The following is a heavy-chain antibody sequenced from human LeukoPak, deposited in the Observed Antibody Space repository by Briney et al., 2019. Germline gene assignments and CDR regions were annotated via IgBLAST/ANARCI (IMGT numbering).Heavy chain of an antibody. J-gene: IGHJ4*02. D-gene: IGHD4-17*01. V-gene: IGHV3-11*04. CDR2: ISSSGRNI. CDR3: ARGARKGDDYGGFFDY. Sequence: GGSLTLSCAASGFTFSEYYMSCIRQAAGKGREWVSYISSSGRNIYYADSVKGRFTISRDNAKSSLYLQMNSLRAEDTAVYYCARGARKGDDYGGFFDYWGQGTLVTVSS. CDR1: GFTFSEYY.